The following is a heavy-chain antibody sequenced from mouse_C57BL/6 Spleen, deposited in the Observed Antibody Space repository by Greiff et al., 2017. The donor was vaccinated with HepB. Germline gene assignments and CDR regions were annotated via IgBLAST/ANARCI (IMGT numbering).Heavy chain of an antibody. V-gene: IGHV1-82*01. CDR1: GYAFSSSW. Sequence: QVQLKESGPELVKPGASVKISCKASGYAFSSSWMNWVKQRPGKGLEWIGRIYPGDGDTNYNGKFKGKATLTADKSSSTAYMQLSSLTSEDSAVYFCARTTGGDYWGQGTTLTVSS. CDR3: ARTTGGDY. J-gene: IGHJ2*01. CDR2: IYPGDGDT. D-gene: IGHD1-1*01.